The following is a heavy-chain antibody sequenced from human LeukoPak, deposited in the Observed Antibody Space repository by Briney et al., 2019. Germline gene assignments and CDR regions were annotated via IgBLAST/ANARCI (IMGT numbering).Heavy chain of an antibody. CDR1: GFTFDDYG. V-gene: IGHV3-30*02. D-gene: IGHD3-3*01. Sequence: GGSLRLSCAASGFTFDDYGMSWVRQAPGKGLEWVAFIRYDGSNKYYADSVKGRFTISRDNSKNTLYLQMNSLRAEDTAVYYCAKMSYDFWSGFGYWGQGTLVTVSS. CDR2: IRYDGSNK. CDR3: AKMSYDFWSGFGY. J-gene: IGHJ4*02.